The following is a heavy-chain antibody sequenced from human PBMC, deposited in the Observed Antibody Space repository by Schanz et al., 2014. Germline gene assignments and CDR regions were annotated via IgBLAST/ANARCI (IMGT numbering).Heavy chain of an antibody. V-gene: IGHV3-21*01. CDR2: ISSSSSYI. CDR3: AREEGWGIAAAGTKHCYYGMDV. D-gene: IGHD6-13*01. J-gene: IGHJ6*02. CDR1: GFTFNSYA. Sequence: DVQLLESGGGLVQPGGSLRLSCAASGFTFNSYAMTWVRQAPGKGLEWVSSISSSSSYIYYTDSVKGRFTISRDNAKNSLSLQRNSLRAEDTAVYYCAREEGWGIAAAGTKHCYYGMDVWGQGTTVTVSS.